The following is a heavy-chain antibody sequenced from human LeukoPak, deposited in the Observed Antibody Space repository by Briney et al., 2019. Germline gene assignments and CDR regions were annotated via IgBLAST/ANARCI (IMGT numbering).Heavy chain of an antibody. D-gene: IGHD1-26*01. V-gene: IGHV4-31*02. CDR3: ARVKWELFCDY. Sequence: SWVRQAPGKGLEWIGYIYYSGSTYYNPSLKSRVTISVDTSKNQFSLKLSSVTAADTAVYYCARVKWELFCDYWGQGTLVTVSS. CDR2: IYYSGST. J-gene: IGHJ4*02.